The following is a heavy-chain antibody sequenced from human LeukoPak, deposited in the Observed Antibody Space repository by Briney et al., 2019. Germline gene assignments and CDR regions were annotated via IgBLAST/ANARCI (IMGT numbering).Heavy chain of an antibody. CDR3: ARDLTYGSGSDAFDI. J-gene: IGHJ3*02. D-gene: IGHD3-10*01. CDR1: GGSITNSIYY. V-gene: IGHV4-39*07. Sequence: SETLSLTCTASGGSITNSIYYWGWIRQPPGKGLDWIGSVYYSGSTYYNPSLKDRVTISVDTSKNQFSLQLNSVTPEDTAVYYCARDLTYGSGSDAFDIWGQGTMVTVSS. CDR2: VYYSGST.